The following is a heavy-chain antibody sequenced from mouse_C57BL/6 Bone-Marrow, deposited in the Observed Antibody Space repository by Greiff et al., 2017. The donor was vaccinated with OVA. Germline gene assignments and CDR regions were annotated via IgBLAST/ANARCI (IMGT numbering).Heavy chain of an antibody. CDR1: GFSLTSYG. CDR2: IWSGGST. Sequence: VQLQQSGPGLVQPSQSLSITCTVSGFSLTSYGVHWVRQSPGQGLEWLGVIWSGGSTDYNAAFMSRLSITNDNSKSQVFFKMNSLQADDTAIYYCANYYGSNYWYFDVWGTGTTVTVSS. D-gene: IGHD1-1*01. V-gene: IGHV2-5*01. CDR3: ANYYGSNYWYFDV. J-gene: IGHJ1*03.